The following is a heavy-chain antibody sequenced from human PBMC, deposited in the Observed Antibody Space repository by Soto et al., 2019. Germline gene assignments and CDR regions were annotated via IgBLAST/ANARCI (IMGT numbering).Heavy chain of an antibody. Sequence: SETLSLTCTVSGGSISSSGSYWSWVRQNPRRGLEWIGNIYYSGNTYYNPSLKSRLTISVDTSKNQFSLNLSSVTAADTAVYYCARDRLMATAGTARHYFGLDVWGQGTTVTVSS. CDR2: IYYSGNT. V-gene: IGHV4-31*03. CDR1: GGSISSSGSY. D-gene: IGHD5-18*01. CDR3: ARDRLMATAGTARHYFGLDV. J-gene: IGHJ6*02.